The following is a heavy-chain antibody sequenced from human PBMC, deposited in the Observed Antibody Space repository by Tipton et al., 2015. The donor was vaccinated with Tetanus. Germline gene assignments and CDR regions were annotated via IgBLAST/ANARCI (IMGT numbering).Heavy chain of an antibody. Sequence: TLSLTCTVSGGSISSYYRSWIRQPPGKGLEWIGYIYYSGSTNYNPSLKSRVTISVDTSKNQFSLKLSSVTAADTAVYYCARREYCSGGSCYSVTETPIDYWGQGTLVTVSS. V-gene: IGHV4-59*08. J-gene: IGHJ4*02. CDR1: GGSISSYY. CDR2: IYYSGST. D-gene: IGHD2-15*01. CDR3: ARREYCSGGSCYSVTETPIDY.